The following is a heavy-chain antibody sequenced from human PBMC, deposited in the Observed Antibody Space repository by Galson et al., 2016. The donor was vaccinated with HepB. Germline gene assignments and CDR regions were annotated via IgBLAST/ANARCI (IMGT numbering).Heavy chain of an antibody. D-gene: IGHD2-21*01. J-gene: IGHJ4*02. V-gene: IGHV3-30*18. CDR3: AKLDSIDFDY. CDR2: ISHDATKK. CDR1: SVTFITYG. Sequence: SLRLSCAASSVTFITYGMHWVRQAPGKGLEWVAVISHDATKKNYAESVKGRFTISRDNSKNTLYLQMNRLRPEDTAIYYCAKLDSIDFDYWGQGTLVTVSS.